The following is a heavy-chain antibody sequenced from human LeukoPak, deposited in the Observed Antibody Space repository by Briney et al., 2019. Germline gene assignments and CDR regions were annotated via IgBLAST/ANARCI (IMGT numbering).Heavy chain of an antibody. CDR3: ERDNDFWSGRAFDY. V-gene: IGHV1-18*01. Sequence: ASVTVSCTASGYTFTSYGISWVRQAPGQGLEWMGWISAYNGNTNYAQKLQGRVTMTTDTSTSTAYMELRSLRSDDTAVYYCERDNDFWSGRAFDYWGQGTLVTVSS. CDR1: GYTFTSYG. J-gene: IGHJ4*02. CDR2: ISAYNGNT. D-gene: IGHD3-3*01.